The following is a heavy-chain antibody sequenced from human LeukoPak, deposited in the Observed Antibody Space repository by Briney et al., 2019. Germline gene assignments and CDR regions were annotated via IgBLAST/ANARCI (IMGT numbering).Heavy chain of an antibody. V-gene: IGHV3-9*03. CDR2: ISWNSDSI. Sequence: GRSLRLSCTASGFIFDDYAMHWVRQTPGKGLEWVSGISWNSDSIVYADSVKGRFTISRDNAKNSLYLQMNSLRSEDMALYYCVKDKTDFWSGYFDYWGQGTLVTVSS. CDR1: GFIFDDYA. J-gene: IGHJ4*02. D-gene: IGHD3-3*01. CDR3: VKDKTDFWSGYFDY.